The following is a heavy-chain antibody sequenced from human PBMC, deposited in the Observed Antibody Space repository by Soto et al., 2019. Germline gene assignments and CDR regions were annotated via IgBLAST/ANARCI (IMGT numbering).Heavy chain of an antibody. J-gene: IGHJ6*02. D-gene: IGHD2-8*02. CDR2: IYYSGST. CDR1: GGSISSYY. V-gene: IGHV4-59*01. CDR3: ARQAPKGHRPGGMDV. Sequence: PSETLSLTCTVSGGSISSYYWSWIRQPPGKGLEWIGYIYYSGSTNYNPSLRSRVTISVDTSKNQFSLKLSSVTAADTAVYYCARQAPKGHRPGGMDVWGQGTKGTVSS.